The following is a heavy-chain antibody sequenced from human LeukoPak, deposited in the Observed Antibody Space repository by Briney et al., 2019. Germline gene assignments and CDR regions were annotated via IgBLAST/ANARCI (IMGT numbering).Heavy chain of an antibody. Sequence: GGSLRLSCAASGFTFRNYAMSWVRQAPGKGLEWVSAISGRGDSTYYADSVKGRFTISRDNSKNTLYLQMNSLKAEDSAIYYCAKAQSYGYSDYWGQGTLVAVSS. J-gene: IGHJ4*02. V-gene: IGHV3-23*01. CDR1: GFTFRNYA. D-gene: IGHD3-16*01. CDR3: AKAQSYGYSDY. CDR2: ISGRGDST.